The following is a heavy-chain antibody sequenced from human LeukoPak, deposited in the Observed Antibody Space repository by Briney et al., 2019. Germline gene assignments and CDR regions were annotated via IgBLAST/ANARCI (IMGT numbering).Heavy chain of an antibody. Sequence: GGSLRLSCAASGFTFDDYTMHWVRQAPGEGLEWVSLISWDGGSTYYADSVKGRFTISRDNSKNSLYLQMNSLRTEDTALYYCAKMRGTYDSSGYFDYWGQGTLVTVSS. J-gene: IGHJ4*02. CDR2: ISWDGGST. V-gene: IGHV3-43*01. CDR1: GFTFDDYT. CDR3: AKMRGTYDSSGYFDY. D-gene: IGHD3-22*01.